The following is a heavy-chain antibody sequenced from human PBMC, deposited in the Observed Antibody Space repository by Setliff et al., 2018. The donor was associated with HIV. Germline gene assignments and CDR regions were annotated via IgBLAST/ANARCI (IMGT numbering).Heavy chain of an antibody. CDR1: GDTLSIHP. J-gene: IGHJ3*02. V-gene: IGHV1-69*10. CDR2: IIPILGIA. Sequence: SVKVSCKASGDTLSIHPISWVRQAPGRGLEWMGGIIPILGIANYAQKFQGRVTVTADESTRTMYMELSSLRSEDTAVYYCAGPRGDEAFDIWGQGTMVTVSS. D-gene: IGHD3-10*01. CDR3: AGPRGDEAFDI.